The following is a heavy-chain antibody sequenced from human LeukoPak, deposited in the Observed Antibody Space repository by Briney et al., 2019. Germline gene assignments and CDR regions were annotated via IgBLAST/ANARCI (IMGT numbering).Heavy chain of an antibody. CDR2: ITFHGRDT. V-gene: IGHV3-64*04. D-gene: IGHD2-2*01. Sequence: GGSLRLSCSVSGLTFSSSDMHWVRQAPGKALEYVSAITFHGRDTYYADSVNGRFTISRDNSKNTLFLQMNSLRAEDTAVYYCAKDRSCSGSSCNVGSWGQGTMVTVSS. CDR1: GLTFSSSD. J-gene: IGHJ3*01. CDR3: AKDRSCSGSSCNVGS.